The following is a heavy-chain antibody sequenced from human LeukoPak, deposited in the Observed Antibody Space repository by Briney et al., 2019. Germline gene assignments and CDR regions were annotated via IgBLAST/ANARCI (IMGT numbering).Heavy chain of an antibody. CDR3: ARGDEAGLAD. J-gene: IGHJ4*02. Sequence: SETLSLTCTVSGXSMSSYYWTWIRQPPGKGLEWIGYIYSTGNTDSNPSLKSRVTISVDTSKNQFSLNLNSVTAADTAVYYCARGDEAGLADWGQGTLVTVSS. V-gene: IGHV4-59*01. CDR2: IYSTGNT. D-gene: IGHD1-14*01. CDR1: GXSMSSYY.